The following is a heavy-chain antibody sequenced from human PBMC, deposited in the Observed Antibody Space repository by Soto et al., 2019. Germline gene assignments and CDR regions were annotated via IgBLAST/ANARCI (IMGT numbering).Heavy chain of an antibody. CDR2: IIPIFGTA. CDR3: ARDPYYYGSGSSYYYYGMDV. J-gene: IGHJ6*02. D-gene: IGHD3-10*01. CDR1: GVTFSSYA. V-gene: IGHV1-69*13. Sequence: EASVKVSCKASGVTFSSYAISWVRQAPGQGLEWMGGIIPIFGTANYAQKFQGRVTITADESTSTAYMELSSLRSEDTAVYYCARDPYYYGSGSSYYYYGMDVWGQGTTVTVSS.